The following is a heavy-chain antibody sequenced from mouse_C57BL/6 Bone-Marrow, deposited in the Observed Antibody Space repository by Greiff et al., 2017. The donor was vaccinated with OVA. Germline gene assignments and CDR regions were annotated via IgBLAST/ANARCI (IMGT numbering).Heavy chain of an antibody. V-gene: IGHV3-6*01. J-gene: IGHJ2*01. D-gene: IGHD1-1*01. CDR3: AREPYYYGSSYLDY. CDR2: ISYDGSN. CDR1: GYSITSGYY. Sequence: ESGPGLVKPSQSLSLTCSVTGYSITSGYYWNWIRQFPGNKLEWMGYISYDGSNNYNPSLKNRISITRDTSKNQFFLKLNSVTTEDTATYYCAREPYYYGSSYLDYWGQGTTLTVSS.